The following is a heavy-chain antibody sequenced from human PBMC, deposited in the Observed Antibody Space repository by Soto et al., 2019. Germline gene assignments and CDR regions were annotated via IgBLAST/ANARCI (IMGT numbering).Heavy chain of an antibody. CDR3: ARGDYGKYGAYIDY. Sequence: QVQLVESGGGVVQPGRSLRLSCAASGFTFNTYGMHWVRQAPGKGLEWAALISYGGSDKYYADSVKGRFTISRDNSKNTLHLQMNSLKAEDTAVYYCARGDYGKYGAYIDYWGQGTLVTVSS. D-gene: IGHD4-4*01. CDR1: GFTFNTYG. V-gene: IGHV3-30*03. J-gene: IGHJ4*02. CDR2: ISYGGSDK.